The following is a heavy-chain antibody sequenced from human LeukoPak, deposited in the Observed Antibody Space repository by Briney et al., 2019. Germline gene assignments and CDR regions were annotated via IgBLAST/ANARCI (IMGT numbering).Heavy chain of an antibody. CDR2: ISGSGGST. J-gene: IGHJ5*02. Sequence: GGSLRLSCAPSGFTFSSYAMSWARQAPGEGLEWVSAISGSGGSTYYADSVKGLFTISIDNSKNTLYLQMNSLRAEDTAVYYCAKGHCSSTSCYWFDPWGQGTLVTVSS. CDR3: AKGHCSSTSCYWFDP. D-gene: IGHD2-2*01. V-gene: IGHV3-23*01. CDR1: GFTFSSYA.